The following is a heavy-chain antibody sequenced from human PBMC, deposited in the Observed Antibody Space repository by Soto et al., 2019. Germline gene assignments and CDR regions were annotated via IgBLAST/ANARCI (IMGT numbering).Heavy chain of an antibody. J-gene: IGHJ6*02. Sequence: ASVKVSCKASGFSFSDYFMHWVRQAPGQGLEWMGIINPSGDSRNYAQKFQGRVTITRDTSTSTVYMDLSSLRSEDTAVYYCASRLRFLEWSHRGYYGMDVWGQGTTVTVSS. V-gene: IGHV1-46*01. CDR1: GFSFSDYF. CDR3: ASRLRFLEWSHRGYYGMDV. D-gene: IGHD3-3*01. CDR2: INPSGDSR.